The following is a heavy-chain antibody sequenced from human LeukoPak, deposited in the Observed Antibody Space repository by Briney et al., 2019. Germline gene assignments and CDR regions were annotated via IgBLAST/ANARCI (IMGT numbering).Heavy chain of an antibody. Sequence: PSETLSLTCTVSGGSISNNNYYWGWIRQPPGKGLEWIGSIYYSGRTYNNPSLESRITISVDTSKNQFSLKLSSVIATDTAVYYCARSSSLGYCSGGSCYRKHFDYWGLGTLVTVSS. CDR3: ARSSSLGYCSGGSCYRKHFDY. D-gene: IGHD2-15*01. CDR2: IYYSGRT. J-gene: IGHJ4*02. CDR1: GGSISNNNYY. V-gene: IGHV4-39*01.